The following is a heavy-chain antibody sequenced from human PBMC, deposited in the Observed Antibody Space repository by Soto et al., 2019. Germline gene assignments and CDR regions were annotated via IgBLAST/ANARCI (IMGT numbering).Heavy chain of an antibody. J-gene: IGHJ4*02. CDR2: INHSGST. CDR3: ARAALRYYGSGSYYSRTNEFDY. CDR1: GGSFSGYY. V-gene: IGHV4-34*01. D-gene: IGHD3-10*01. Sequence: SETLSLTCAVYGGSFSGYYWSWIRQPPGKGLEWIGEINHSGSTNYNPSIKSRVTISVDTSKNQFSLKLSSVTAADTAVYYCARAALRYYGSGSYYSRTNEFDYWGQGTLVTVS.